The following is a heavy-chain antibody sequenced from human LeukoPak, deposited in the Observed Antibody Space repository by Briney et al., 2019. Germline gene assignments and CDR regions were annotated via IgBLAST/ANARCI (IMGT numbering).Heavy chain of an antibody. V-gene: IGHV4-61*02. CDR1: GGSISSGSYY. J-gene: IGHJ3*02. D-gene: IGHD3-10*01. Sequence: RASQTLSLTCTVSGGSISSGSYYWSWIRQPAGKGLEWIGRIYTSGSTYYNPSLKSRVTISVDRSKNQFSLKLSSVTAADTAVYYCARGSGYYGSGKGDAFDIWGQGTMVTVSS. CDR2: IYTSGST. CDR3: ARGSGYYGSGKGDAFDI.